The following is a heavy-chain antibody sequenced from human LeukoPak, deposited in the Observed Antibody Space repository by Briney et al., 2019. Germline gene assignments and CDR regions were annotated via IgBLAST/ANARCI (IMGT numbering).Heavy chain of an antibody. CDR1: GGSISSGDYY. CDR2: IYHSGSS. Sequence: SQTLSHTCTVSGGSISSGDYYWSWIRQRSGMGLEWIGYIYHSGSSYYNPSLKSRLTISVDTSENQFSLKLTSVTAADTALYFCARDRSGGLGYSYFYGMDVWGHGTTVTVSS. J-gene: IGHJ6*02. D-gene: IGHD1-26*01. V-gene: IGHV4-31*03. CDR3: ARDRSGGLGYSYFYGMDV.